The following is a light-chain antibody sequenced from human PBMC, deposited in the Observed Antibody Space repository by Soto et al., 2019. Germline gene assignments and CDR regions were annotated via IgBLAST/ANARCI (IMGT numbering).Light chain of an antibody. CDR1: TSDVGGYNY. CDR2: EVT. Sequence: QSVLTQPASVSGSPGQSITISCTGTTSDVGGYNYISWYQQYPGKAPKLLIYEVTNRPSGVSDRFSGSNSGNTASLTTSGLQADHEADYYCSSYTRSRNSRVFGTGTKLTVL. V-gene: IGLV2-14*01. J-gene: IGLJ1*01. CDR3: SSYTRSRNSRV.